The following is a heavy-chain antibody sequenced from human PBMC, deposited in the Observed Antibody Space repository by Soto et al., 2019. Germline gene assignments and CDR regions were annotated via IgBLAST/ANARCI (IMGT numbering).Heavy chain of an antibody. Sequence: SDTLSLTCTVSGGSISSGGYYWSWIRQHPGKGLEWIGYIYYSGSTYYNPSLKSRVTISVDTSKNQFSLKLSSVTAADTAVYYCARDAPSGLAEVYYYGMDVWGQGTTVTVSS. CDR1: GGSISSGGYY. CDR2: IYYSGST. J-gene: IGHJ6*02. V-gene: IGHV4-31*03. D-gene: IGHD3-10*01. CDR3: ARDAPSGLAEVYYYGMDV.